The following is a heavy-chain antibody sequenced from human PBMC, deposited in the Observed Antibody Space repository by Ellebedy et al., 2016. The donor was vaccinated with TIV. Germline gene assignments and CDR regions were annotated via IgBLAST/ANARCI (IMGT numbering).Heavy chain of an antibody. Sequence: GESLKISCAASGFTSDDYAMHWVRQVPGKGLEWVSLISGNGDSTYYEDSVKGRFTISRDNSKNSLYLQMNSLRTEDTALYYCAKDRYSGYDSYLDYWGQGTLVSVSS. D-gene: IGHD5-12*01. CDR3: AKDRYSGYDSYLDY. V-gene: IGHV3-43*02. CDR2: ISGNGDST. CDR1: GFTSDDYA. J-gene: IGHJ4*02.